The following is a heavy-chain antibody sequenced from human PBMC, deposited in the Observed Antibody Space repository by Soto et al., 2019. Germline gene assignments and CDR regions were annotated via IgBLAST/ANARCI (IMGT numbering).Heavy chain of an antibody. CDR1: GFPFISFG. Sequence: GGSLSLSCEGSGFPFISFGMHWVRQAPGKGLEWVAVIWYDGSNKYYADSVKGRFTISRDNSKNTLYLQMNSLRAEDTAVYYCARRLRFSGHYGMDVWGQGTTVTVSS. D-gene: IGHD4-17*01. CDR2: IWYDGSNK. CDR3: ARRLRFSGHYGMDV. J-gene: IGHJ6*02. V-gene: IGHV3-33*01.